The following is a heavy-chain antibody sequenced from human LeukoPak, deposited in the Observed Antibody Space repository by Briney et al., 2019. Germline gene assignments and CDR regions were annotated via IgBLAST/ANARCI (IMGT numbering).Heavy chain of an antibody. Sequence: SETLSLTCTVSGGSISSSSYYWGWIRQPPGKGLEWIGSIYYSGSTYYNPSLKSRVTISVDTSKNQFSLKLSSVTAADTAVYYCARVRDDHVVPFDIWGQGTMVTVSS. CDR2: IYYSGST. J-gene: IGHJ3*02. D-gene: IGHD2-8*01. V-gene: IGHV4-39*01. CDR3: ARVRDDHVVPFDI. CDR1: GGSISSSSYY.